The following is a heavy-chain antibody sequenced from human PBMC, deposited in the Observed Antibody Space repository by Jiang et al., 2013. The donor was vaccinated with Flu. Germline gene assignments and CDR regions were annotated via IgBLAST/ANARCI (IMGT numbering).Heavy chain of an antibody. CDR3: ATGIFGSGRYYNSEYYGMDV. CDR1: GLTLSNYA. Sequence: GRSLRLSCAASGLTLSNYAMHWVRQAPGKGLEWVAVISYDGKNRQFADSVKGRFSSSRDNPKNTLYLQMSSLRAEDTAVYFCATGIFGSGRYYNSEYYGMDVWGQGTTVTVSS. D-gene: IGHD3-10*01. V-gene: IGHV3-30*04. CDR2: ISYDGKNR. J-gene: IGHJ6*02.